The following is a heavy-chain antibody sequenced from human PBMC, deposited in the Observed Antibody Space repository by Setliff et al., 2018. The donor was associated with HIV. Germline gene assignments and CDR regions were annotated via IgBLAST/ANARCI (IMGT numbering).Heavy chain of an antibody. V-gene: IGHV5-51*01. CDR2: IYPGDSDT. D-gene: IGHD5-12*01. Sequence: PGESLKISCKGSGYSFTNYWIGWVRQMPGKGLEWIGIIYPGDSDTRYSPSFQGQVTIPADKSISTAYLQWSGLKASDTAIYYCARHRGDVGLLEMATGYFDYWGQGTLFTVSS. CDR3: ARHRGDVGLLEMATGYFDY. CDR1: GYSFTNYW. J-gene: IGHJ4*02.